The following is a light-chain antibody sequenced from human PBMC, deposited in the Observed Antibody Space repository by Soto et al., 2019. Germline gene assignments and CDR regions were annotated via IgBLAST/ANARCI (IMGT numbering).Light chain of an antibody. CDR3: SSYTSSSTLYV. CDR2: EVT. J-gene: IGLJ1*01. Sequence: QSALTQPASVSGSPGQSVTISCSGSSSDIGSSNHISWYQQHPGEVPKLILYEVTKWPSGVSNRFSGSKSGNTASLTISGLQAEDEADYYCSSYTSSSTLYVFGTGTKVTVL. V-gene: IGLV2-14*02. CDR1: SSDIGSSNH.